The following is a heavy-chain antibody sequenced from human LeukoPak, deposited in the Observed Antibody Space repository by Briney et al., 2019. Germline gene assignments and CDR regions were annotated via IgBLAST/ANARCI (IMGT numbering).Heavy chain of an antibody. CDR2: ISGNGAST. CDR1: RFTFSNYA. V-gene: IGHV3-23*01. D-gene: IGHD1-26*01. J-gene: IGHJ4*02. Sequence: PGGSLRLSCAASRFTFSNYAMSWVRQAPGKGLEWVSGISGNGASTYYADSVKGRFTISRDNSKNTLYLQMNSLRAEDTAVYYCAKNPLGGSYLPFEYWGQGTLVTVSS. CDR3: AKNPLGGSYLPFEY.